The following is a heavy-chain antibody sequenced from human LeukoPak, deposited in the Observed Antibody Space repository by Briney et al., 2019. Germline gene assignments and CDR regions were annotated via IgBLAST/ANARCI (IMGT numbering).Heavy chain of an antibody. D-gene: IGHD3-10*01. CDR1: GYTFTNYW. CDR3: ARQTIRGVIASPFDY. CDR2: IHPGDPDT. V-gene: IGHV5-51*01. Sequence: GESLKISCKGSGYTFTNYWIAWVRQMPGKGLGWMGVIHPGDPDTRYSPPFQGQVTISADKSITTAYLQWNSLKASDTAMYYCARQTIRGVIASPFDYWGQGTLVTVSS. J-gene: IGHJ4*02.